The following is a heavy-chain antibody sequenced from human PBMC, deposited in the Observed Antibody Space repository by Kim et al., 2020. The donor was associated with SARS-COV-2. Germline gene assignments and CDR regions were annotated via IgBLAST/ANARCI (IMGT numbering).Heavy chain of an antibody. D-gene: IGHD6-13*01. CDR2: INPSGGST. CDR1: GYTFTSYY. J-gene: IGHJ6*02. CDR3: ARLRIAAAGTTPRYGMDV. Sequence: ASVKVSCKASGYTFTSYYMHWVRQAPGQGLEWMGIINPSGGSTCYAQKFQGRVTMTRDTSTSTVYMELSSLRSEDTAVYYCARLRIAAAGTTPRYGMDVWGQGTTVTVS. V-gene: IGHV1-46*01.